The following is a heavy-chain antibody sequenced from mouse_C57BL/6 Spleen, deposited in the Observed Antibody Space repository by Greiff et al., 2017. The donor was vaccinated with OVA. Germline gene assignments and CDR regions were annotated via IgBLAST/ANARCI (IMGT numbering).Heavy chain of an antibody. CDR1: GYTFTSYW. Sequence: EVQLQQSGTVLARPGASVKMSCKTSGYTFTSYWMHWVKQRPGQGLEWIGAIYPGNSDTSYNQKFKGKAKLTAVTSASTAHMELSSLTNEDSAVYYCTRSTGTGYYYAMDYWGQGTSVTVSS. CDR3: TRSTGTGYYYAMDY. V-gene: IGHV1-5*01. D-gene: IGHD4-1*02. CDR2: IYPGNSDT. J-gene: IGHJ4*01.